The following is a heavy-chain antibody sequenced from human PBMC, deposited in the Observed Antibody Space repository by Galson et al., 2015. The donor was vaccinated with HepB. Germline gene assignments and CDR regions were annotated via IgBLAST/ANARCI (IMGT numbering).Heavy chain of an antibody. V-gene: IGHV3-23*01. CDR2: ISGSGGST. CDR3: AKTMIRGVMRHDAFDI. J-gene: IGHJ3*02. CDR1: GFTFSSYA. D-gene: IGHD3-10*01. Sequence: SLRLSCAASGFTFSSYAMSWVRQAPGKGLEWVSAISGSGGSTYYADSVKGRFTISRDNSKNTLYLQMNSLRAEDTAVYYCAKTMIRGVMRHDAFDIWGQGTMVTVSS.